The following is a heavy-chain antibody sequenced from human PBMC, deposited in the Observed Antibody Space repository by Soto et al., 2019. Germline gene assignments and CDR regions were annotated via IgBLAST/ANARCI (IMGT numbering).Heavy chain of an antibody. V-gene: IGHV3-15*07. J-gene: IGHJ4*02. CDR1: DLTFSNTS. CDR2: IKSKIDSGTI. CDR3: ATVGSITAAGTPFDY. Sequence: EVQLLESGGGLVKPGGSLRLSCAASDLTFSNTSMNWVRQAPGKGLEWVGRIKSKIDSGTIDYAAPVKGRFTISRDDSESTLFLQMNSLKSEDTALYYCATVGSITAAGTPFDYWGQGTLVTVSS. D-gene: IGHD6-13*01.